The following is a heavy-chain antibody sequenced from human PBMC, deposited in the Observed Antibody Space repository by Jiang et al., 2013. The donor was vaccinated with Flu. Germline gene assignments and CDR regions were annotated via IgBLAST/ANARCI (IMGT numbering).Heavy chain of an antibody. D-gene: IGHD3-22*01. CDR2: TYYRSKWNN. CDR3: VRVSYSDNSGYAVEAFDI. Sequence: SQTLSLTCAISGDSVSSNSAAWNWIRQSPSRGLEWLGRTYYRSKWNNDYAVSVKSRVSINPETSRNQFSLQLKSVTPEDTAVYFCVRVSYSDNSGYAVEAFDIWAKGQWSPSLQ. J-gene: IGHJ3*02. V-gene: IGHV6-1*01. CDR1: GDSVSSNSAA.